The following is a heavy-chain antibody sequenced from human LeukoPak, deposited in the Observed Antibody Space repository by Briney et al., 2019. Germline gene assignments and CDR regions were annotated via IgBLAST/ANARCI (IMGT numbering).Heavy chain of an antibody. Sequence: GGSLRLSCAASGFPFSSYGMHWVRQAPGKGLEWVAVISYDGSNKYYADSVKGRFSISRDNSKNTLYLQMNSLRAEDTAVYYCAKGWLWFGELLSPSYYYGMDVWGKGTTVTVSS. D-gene: IGHD3-10*01. V-gene: IGHV3-30*18. J-gene: IGHJ6*04. CDR3: AKGWLWFGELLSPSYYYGMDV. CDR1: GFPFSSYG. CDR2: ISYDGSNK.